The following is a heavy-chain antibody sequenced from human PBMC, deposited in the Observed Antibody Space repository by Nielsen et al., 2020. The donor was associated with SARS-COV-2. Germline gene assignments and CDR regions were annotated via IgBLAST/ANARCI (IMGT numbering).Heavy chain of an antibody. CDR3: ARVSYNFDYFDY. CDR2: IYYSGST. V-gene: IGHV4-59*13. D-gene: IGHD5-24*01. CDR1: GGSISSYY. J-gene: IGHJ4*02. Sequence: SETLSLTCTVSGGSISSYYWSWIRQPPGKGLEWIGYIYYSGSTNYNPSLKSRVTISVDTSKNQFSLKLSSVTAADTAVYYCARVSYNFDYFDYWGQGTLVTVSS.